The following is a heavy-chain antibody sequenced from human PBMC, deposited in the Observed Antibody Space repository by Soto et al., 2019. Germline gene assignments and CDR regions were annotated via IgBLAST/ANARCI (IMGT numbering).Heavy chain of an antibody. Sequence: SETLSLTCTVSGGSISRSSYYGGWIRQPPGKGLEWIGSIYYSGSTYYNPSLKSRVTISVDTSKNQFSLKLSSVTAADTAVYYCAGRNPRDIVVVVAAQYYFAYWGQGTLVTVSS. CDR3: AGRNPRDIVVVVAAQYYFAY. V-gene: IGHV4-39*01. CDR1: GGSISRSSYY. D-gene: IGHD2-15*01. CDR2: IYYSGST. J-gene: IGHJ4*02.